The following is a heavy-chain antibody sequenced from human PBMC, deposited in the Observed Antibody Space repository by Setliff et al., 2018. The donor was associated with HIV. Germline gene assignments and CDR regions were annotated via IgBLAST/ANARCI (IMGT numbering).Heavy chain of an antibody. J-gene: IGHJ3*02. V-gene: IGHV4-34*01. CDR3: ASQQDIPPAIVPFDI. Sequence: SETLSLTCAVYGGSLSGYYWSWLRQPPGKGLEWLGEINHSRTTNYNASLNRRVTISVDTSKNQFSLKLGSVTAADTVMYYCASQQDIPPAIVPFDIWGQGTMVTVSS. D-gene: IGHD2-2*01. CDR2: INHSRTT. CDR1: GGSLSGYY.